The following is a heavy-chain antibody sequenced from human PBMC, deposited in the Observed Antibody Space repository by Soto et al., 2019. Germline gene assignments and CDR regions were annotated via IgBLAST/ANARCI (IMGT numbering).Heavy chain of an antibody. CDR3: AKDRVETYYYYYMDV. CDR1: GFTFSSYG. J-gene: IGHJ6*03. Sequence: QVQLVESGGGVVQPGRSLRLSCAASGFTFSSYGMHWVRQAPGKGLEWVAVISYDGSNKDYADSVKGRFTISRDNSKNTLYLQMNSLRAEDTAVYYCAKDRVETYYYYYMDVWGKGTTVTVSS. V-gene: IGHV3-30*18. CDR2: ISYDGSNK.